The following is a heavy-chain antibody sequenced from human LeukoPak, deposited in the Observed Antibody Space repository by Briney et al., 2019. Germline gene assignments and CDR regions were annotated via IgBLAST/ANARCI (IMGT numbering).Heavy chain of an antibody. CDR1: GGSISSSSYY. V-gene: IGHV4-39*07. J-gene: IGHJ4*02. CDR3: ARRDFDY. CDR2: FSSGGST. Sequence: SETLSLTCIVPGGSISSSSYYWAWIRQSPGKGLEWIGTFSSGGSTNYNPSLKSRVTISVDTSKNQFSLKLSSVTAADTAVYYCARRDFDYWGQGTLVTVSS.